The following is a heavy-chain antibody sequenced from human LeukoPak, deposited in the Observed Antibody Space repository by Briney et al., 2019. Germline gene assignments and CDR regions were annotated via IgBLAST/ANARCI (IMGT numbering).Heavy chain of an antibody. V-gene: IGHV1-69*13. CDR1: GGTFSSYA. CDR2: IIPIFGTA. Sequence: SVKVSCKASGGTFSSYAISWVRQAPGQGLEWMGGIIPIFGTANYAQKFQGRVTITADESTSTAYMELSSLRSEDTAVYYCARAYRWELQTRFVYFDYWGQRTLVTVSS. CDR3: ARAYRWELQTRFVYFDY. D-gene: IGHD1-26*01. J-gene: IGHJ4*02.